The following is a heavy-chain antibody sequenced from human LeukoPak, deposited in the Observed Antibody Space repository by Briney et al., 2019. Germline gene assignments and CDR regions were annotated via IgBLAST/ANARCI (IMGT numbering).Heavy chain of an antibody. CDR2: TNPSGGST. Sequence: ASVTVSCKASGYTFISYFIHWVRQAPGQGLGWMGMTNPSGGSTRYAQKFQGRVTMTRDTSTSTVYMEMSSLRSEDTAVYYCARSGGGAIRPFDYWGQGTLVTVSS. V-gene: IGHV1-46*01. CDR1: GYTFISYF. D-gene: IGHD2-15*01. CDR3: ARSGGGAIRPFDY. J-gene: IGHJ4*02.